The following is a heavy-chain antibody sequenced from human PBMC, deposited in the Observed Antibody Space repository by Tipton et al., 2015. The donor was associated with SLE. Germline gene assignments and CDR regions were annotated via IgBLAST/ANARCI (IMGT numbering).Heavy chain of an antibody. CDR2: IYYSGSA. CDR1: GGSISSYY. D-gene: IGHD1-14*01. CDR3: ARDLRSGGYYNCYSMVV. J-gene: IGHJ6*03. V-gene: IGHV4-59*01. Sequence: TLSLTCTVSGGSISSYYWSWIRQPPGKGLEWIGYIYYSGSANYNPSLKSRVTISVDTSKNQFSLKLSSVTAADTAVYYCARDLRSGGYYNCYSMVVWGQGPTVAVSS.